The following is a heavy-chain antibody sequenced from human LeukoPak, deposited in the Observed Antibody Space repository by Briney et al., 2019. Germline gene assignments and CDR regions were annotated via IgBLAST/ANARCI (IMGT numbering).Heavy chain of an antibody. CDR1: GFTFSSYS. D-gene: IGHD3-22*01. Sequence: PGGSLRLSCAASGFTFSSYSMNWVRQAPGHGLELVSYISSSSSTIYYADSVKGRFTISRDNAKNSLYLQMNSLRAEDTAVYYCAAYYYDSSGSNWFDPWGQGTLVTVSS. CDR3: AAYYYDSSGSNWFDP. V-gene: IGHV3-48*01. J-gene: IGHJ5*02. CDR2: ISSSSSTI.